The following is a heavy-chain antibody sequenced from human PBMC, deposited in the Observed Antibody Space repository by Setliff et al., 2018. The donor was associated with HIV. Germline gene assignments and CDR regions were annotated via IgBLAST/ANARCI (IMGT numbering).Heavy chain of an antibody. Sequence: PGGSLRLSCAASGFTVSSNYMSWVRQAPGKGLEWVSVIYSGGSTYYADSVKGRFTFSRDNSKNTMYLQMNSLSAEDTAVYYCARDHCSSSGCYEYSYYGMDVWGQGTTVTVSS. J-gene: IGHJ6*02. CDR3: ARDHCSSSGCYEYSYYGMDV. D-gene: IGHD2-2*01. V-gene: IGHV3-53*01. CDR1: GFTVSSNY. CDR2: IYSGGST.